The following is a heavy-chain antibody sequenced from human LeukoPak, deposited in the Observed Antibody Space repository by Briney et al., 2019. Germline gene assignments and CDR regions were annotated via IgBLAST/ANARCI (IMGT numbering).Heavy chain of an antibody. D-gene: IGHD6-13*01. CDR2: ISAYNGNT. J-gene: IGHJ5*02. CDR1: GYTFTSYG. CDR3: ARGTAAAAYNWFDP. V-gene: IGHV1-18*04. Sequence: RASVKLSCKASGYTFTSYGISWVRQAPGQGLEWMGWISAYNGNTNYAQKPQGRVTMTTDTSTSTAYMELRSLRSDDTAVYYCARGTAAAAYNWFDPWGQGTLVTVSS.